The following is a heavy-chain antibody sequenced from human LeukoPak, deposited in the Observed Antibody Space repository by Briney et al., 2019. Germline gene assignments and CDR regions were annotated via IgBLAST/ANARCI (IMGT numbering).Heavy chain of an antibody. V-gene: IGHV3-23*01. CDR2: ISGSGGST. CDR3: AKSPSMVRGYFDY. D-gene: IGHD3-10*01. J-gene: IGHJ4*02. CDR1: GFTFSSYA. Sequence: PGGSLRLSCAASGFTFSSYAMSWVRQAPGRGLERVSGISGSGGSTYYADSVKGRFTISRDNSKNTLYLQMNSLRAEDTAVYYCAKSPSMVRGYFDYWGQGTLVTVSS.